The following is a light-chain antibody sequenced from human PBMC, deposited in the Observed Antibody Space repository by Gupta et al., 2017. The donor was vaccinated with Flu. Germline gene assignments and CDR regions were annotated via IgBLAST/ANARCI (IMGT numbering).Light chain of an antibody. Sequence: SYVLTQPPSVSVAPGQTARITCGGRNIGSKSVHWYQQKPGQAPVLVVNDDSDRPSGIPERSSGSNSGNTATLTISRVEAGDEADYYCQVWDSSSDHVAFGGGTKLTVL. CDR1: NIGSKS. CDR3: QVWDSSSDHVA. J-gene: IGLJ2*01. V-gene: IGLV3-21*02. CDR2: DDS.